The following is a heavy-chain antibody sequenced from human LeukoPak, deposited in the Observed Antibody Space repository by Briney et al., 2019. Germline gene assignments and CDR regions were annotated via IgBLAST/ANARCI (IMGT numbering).Heavy chain of an antibody. D-gene: IGHD3-22*01. CDR2: IYYSGST. Sequence: PSETLSLTCTVSGGSISSYYRSWIRQPPGKGLEWIGYIYYSGSTNYNPSLKSRVTISVDTSKNQFSLKLSSVTAADTAVYYCASDSSGYYHAAFDIWGQGTMVTVSS. CDR3: ASDSSGYYHAAFDI. CDR1: GGSISSYY. J-gene: IGHJ3*02. V-gene: IGHV4-59*01.